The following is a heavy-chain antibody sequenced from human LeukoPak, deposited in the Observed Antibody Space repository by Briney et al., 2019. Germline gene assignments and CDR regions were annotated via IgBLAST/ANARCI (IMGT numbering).Heavy chain of an antibody. CDR3: ARGGTAVIAPYAFDI. Sequence: SETLSLTCTVSGGSISSYYWSWIRQPPGKGLEWVGYIYYSGSTNCNPSVKSRVAMSVDTSKKQFSLKLSSLTAADTAVYYCARGGTAVIAPYAFDIWGQGTMVTVSS. D-gene: IGHD4-23*01. J-gene: IGHJ3*02. CDR1: GGSISSYY. V-gene: IGHV4-59*01. CDR2: IYYSGST.